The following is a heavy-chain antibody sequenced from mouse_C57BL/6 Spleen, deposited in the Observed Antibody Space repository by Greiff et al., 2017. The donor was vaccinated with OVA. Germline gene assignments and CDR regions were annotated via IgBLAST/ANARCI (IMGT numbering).Heavy chain of an antibody. CDR1: GYTFTSYW. J-gene: IGHJ2*01. V-gene: IGHV1-52*01. CDR2: IDPSDSET. Sequence: VQLQQPGAELVRPGSSVKLSCKASGYTFTSYWMHWVKQRPIQGLEWIGNIDPSDSETHYNQKFKDKATLTVDKSSSTAYMQLSSLTSEDSAVYYGARERGYGNYGGYFDYWGQGTTLTVSS. CDR3: ARERGYGNYGGYFDY. D-gene: IGHD2-1*01.